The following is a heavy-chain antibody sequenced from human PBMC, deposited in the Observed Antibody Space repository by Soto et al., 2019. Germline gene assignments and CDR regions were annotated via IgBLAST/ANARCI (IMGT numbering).Heavy chain of an antibody. CDR3: AGAPNWAYFDF. CDR1: SGSISTYY. CDR2: IYYTGST. V-gene: IGHV4-59*01. Sequence: SETLSLTCTVSSGSISTYYWSWIRQPPGKGLEWIGYIYYTGSTNYNPSLRTRVAISMDTSKNQFSLNLSSVTAADTAVYCAGAPNWAYFDFWGLGTLVTVSS. D-gene: IGHD7-27*01. J-gene: IGHJ4*02.